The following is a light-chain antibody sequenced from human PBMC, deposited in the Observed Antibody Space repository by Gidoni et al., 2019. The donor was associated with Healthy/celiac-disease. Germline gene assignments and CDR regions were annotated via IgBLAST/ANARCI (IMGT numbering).Light chain of an antibody. CDR1: QSVSSY. V-gene: IGKV3-11*01. J-gene: IGKJ4*01. Sequence: IVLTQSPATLSLSPGERATLSCRASQSVSSYLAWYHQKPGQAPRLLIYDASNRSTGIPARFSGSGSGTDFTLTISSLEPEDFAVYYCQQRSNWPPFTFGGGTKVEIK. CDR2: DAS. CDR3: QQRSNWPPFT.